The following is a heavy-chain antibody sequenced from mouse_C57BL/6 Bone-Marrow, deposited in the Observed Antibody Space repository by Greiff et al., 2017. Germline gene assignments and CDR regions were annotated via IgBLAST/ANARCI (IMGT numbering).Heavy chain of an antibody. Sequence: QVQLQQSGAELVKPGASVKLSCKASGYTFTEYTIHWVKQRSGQGLGWIGWFYPGSGSIKYNEKFKDKATLTADKSSSTVYMELSRLTSEDSAVYFCARHEDLYYYGSSYGFAYWGQGTLVTVSA. D-gene: IGHD1-1*01. J-gene: IGHJ3*01. CDR1: GYTFTEYT. V-gene: IGHV1-62-2*01. CDR3: ARHEDLYYYGSSYGFAY. CDR2: FYPGSGSI.